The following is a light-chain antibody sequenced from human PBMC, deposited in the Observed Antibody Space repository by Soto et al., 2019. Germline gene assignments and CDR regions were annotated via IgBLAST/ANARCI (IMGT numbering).Light chain of an antibody. CDR3: QQYNSYWT. Sequence: DIQMTQSPSTLSASVGDRVTITCRASQSISSWLAWYQQKPGKAPKLLIYKASILESGVPSRFSGSGSGTEFTLTSSSLQPDDFATHYCQQYNSYWTFGQGTKVEIK. V-gene: IGKV1-5*03. CDR1: QSISSW. J-gene: IGKJ1*01. CDR2: KAS.